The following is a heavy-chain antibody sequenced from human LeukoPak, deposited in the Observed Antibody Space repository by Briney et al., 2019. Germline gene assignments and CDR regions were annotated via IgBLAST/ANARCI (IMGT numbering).Heavy chain of an antibody. CDR3: ARDWAGITGTTWDAFDI. D-gene: IGHD1-20*01. V-gene: IGHV1-18*01. Sequence: ASVKVSCKASGYTFTSYGISWVQQAPGQGLEWMGWISAYNGNTNYAQKLQGRVTMTTDTSTSTAYMELRSLRSDDTAVYYCARDWAGITGTTWDAFDIWGQGTMVTVSS. J-gene: IGHJ3*02. CDR2: ISAYNGNT. CDR1: GYTFTSYG.